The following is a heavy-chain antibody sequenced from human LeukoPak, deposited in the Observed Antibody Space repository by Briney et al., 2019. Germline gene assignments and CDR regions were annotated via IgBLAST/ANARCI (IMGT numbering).Heavy chain of an antibody. CDR3: AKGYYYDSSGYSLYYFDY. J-gene: IGHJ4*02. V-gene: IGHV3-23*01. CDR1: GFTFSSYA. Sequence: PGGSLRLSCAASGFTFSSYAMSWVRQAPGKGLEWVSAISGSGGSTYYADSVKGRFTISRDNSKNTLYLQMNSLRAEDTAVYYCAKGYYYDSSGYSLYYFDYWGQETLVTVSS. D-gene: IGHD3-22*01. CDR2: ISGSGGST.